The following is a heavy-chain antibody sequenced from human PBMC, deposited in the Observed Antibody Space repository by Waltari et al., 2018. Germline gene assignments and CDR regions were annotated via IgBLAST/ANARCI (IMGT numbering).Heavy chain of an antibody. CDR1: GYSISSGYY. J-gene: IGHJ4*02. D-gene: IGHD3-10*01. CDR3: ARVGGYYYGSGSYYLNYFDY. CDR2: IYHSGST. Sequence: QVQLQESGPGLVKPSETLSLTCAVSGYSISSGYYWGWIRQPPGQGLEWIGSIYHSGSTYYNPSLKSRVTISVDTSKNQFSLKLSSVTAADTAVYYCARVGGYYYGSGSYYLNYFDYWGQGTLVTVSS. V-gene: IGHV4-38-2*01.